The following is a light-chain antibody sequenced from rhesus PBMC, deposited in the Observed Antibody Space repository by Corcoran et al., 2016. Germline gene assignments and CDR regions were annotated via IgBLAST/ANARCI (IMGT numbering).Light chain of an antibody. CDR1: ENVNNY. J-gene: IGKJ3*01. CDR2: KAS. V-gene: IGKV1-74*01. CDR3: LHNYGTPCA. Sequence: DIQMTQSPSSLSAYAGDRVTITFRASENVNNYLNWYQQKPRKAPKLLILKASTLQSGVPSRFIGSGPGTGYTSTISSLKSEDVATYYSLHNYGTPCAFVPGTKLNIK.